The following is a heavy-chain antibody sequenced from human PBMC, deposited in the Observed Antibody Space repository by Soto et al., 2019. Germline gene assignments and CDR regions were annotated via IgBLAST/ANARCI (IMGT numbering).Heavy chain of an antibody. CDR3: ASLGYCSGGSCRVYYYGMDV. D-gene: IGHD2-15*01. J-gene: IGHJ6*02. CDR2: ISSDSNDI. CDR1: GFSFSTSS. Sequence: EVQLVESGGGLVKPGGSLRLSCTASGFSFSTSSMNWVRQAPGKRLEWVSSISSDSNDIYYADSMKGRFTISRDNAKNSLYLQLESLRADETAVYYCASLGYCSGGSCRVYYYGMDVWGQGTTVSVSS. V-gene: IGHV3-21*02.